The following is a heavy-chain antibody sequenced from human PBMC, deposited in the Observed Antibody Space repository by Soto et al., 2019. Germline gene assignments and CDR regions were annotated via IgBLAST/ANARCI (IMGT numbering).Heavy chain of an antibody. V-gene: IGHV1-18*01. CDR1: GYTFTSYG. D-gene: IGHD2-21*02. J-gene: IGHJ6*02. CDR3: ARDNTAVVTAMGYYYYYYGMDV. CDR2: ISAYNGNT. Sequence: ASVKVSCKASGYTFTSYGISWVRQAPGQGLEWMGWISAYNGNTNYAQKLQGRVTMTTDTSTSTAYMELRSLRSDDTAVYYCARDNTAVVTAMGYYYYYYGMDVWGQGTTVTVSS.